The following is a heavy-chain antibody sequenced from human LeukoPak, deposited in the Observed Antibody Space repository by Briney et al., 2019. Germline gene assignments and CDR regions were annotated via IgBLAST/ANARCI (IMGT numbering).Heavy chain of an antibody. CDR3: ARGRSWVAFDY. D-gene: IGHD5-12*01. J-gene: IGHJ4*02. CDR1: GFTFSSYS. Sequence: PGGSLRLSCAASGFTFSSYSMNWVRQAPGKGLEWVSYISSSSSTIYYADSVKGRFTISRDNAKNSLYLQMNSLRAEDTAVYYCARGRSWVAFDYWGQGTLVTVSS. CDR2: ISSSSSTI. V-gene: IGHV3-48*04.